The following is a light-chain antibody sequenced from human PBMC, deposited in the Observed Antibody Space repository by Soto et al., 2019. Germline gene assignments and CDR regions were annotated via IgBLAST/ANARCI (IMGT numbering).Light chain of an antibody. V-gene: IGKV3-20*01. CDR2: GAS. CDR1: QSVTSSY. CDR3: EQYGSSPT. J-gene: IGKJ1*01. Sequence: ELVLTQSPATLPLSPGERATLACRANQSVTSSYLASYHQKFGQAPRLLIYGASSRATGIPDRFSGSCSGTDFHLTINGPEPEDYAVYDCEQYGSSPTVGQGNKVESK.